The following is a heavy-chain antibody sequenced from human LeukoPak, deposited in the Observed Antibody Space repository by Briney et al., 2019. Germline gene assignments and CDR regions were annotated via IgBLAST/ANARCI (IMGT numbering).Heavy chain of an antibody. CDR3: ARVSYDYYYYYYMDV. CDR2: MNPNSGNT. Sequence: ASVKVSCKASGYTFTSYDINWVRQATGQGLEWMGWMNPNSGNTGYAQKFQGRVTMTRNTSISTAYMELSSLRSEGTAVYYCARVSYDYYYYYYMDVWGKGTTVTVSS. J-gene: IGHJ6*03. V-gene: IGHV1-8*01. D-gene: IGHD1-26*01. CDR1: GYTFTSYD.